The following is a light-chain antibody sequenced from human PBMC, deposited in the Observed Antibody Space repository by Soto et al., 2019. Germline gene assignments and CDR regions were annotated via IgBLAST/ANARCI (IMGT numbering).Light chain of an antibody. Sequence: QSALTQPASVSGSPGQSITISCTGTSSDVGGYNYVSWYQQHPGKAPKLMIYDVSNRPSGVSNRFSGSKSGNTASLTISGLQAEDEADDYCSYYNSSSTLYVFGTGTKLTVL. J-gene: IGLJ1*01. CDR2: DVS. V-gene: IGLV2-14*01. CDR3: SYYNSSSTLYV. CDR1: SSDVGGYNY.